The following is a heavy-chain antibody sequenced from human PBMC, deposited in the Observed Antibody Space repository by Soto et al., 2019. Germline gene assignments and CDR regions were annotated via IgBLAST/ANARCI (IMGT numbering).Heavy chain of an antibody. V-gene: IGHV3-30*18. D-gene: IGHD2-21*02. CDR1: GFTFSSYG. Sequence: QVQLVESGGGVVQPGRSLRLSCAASGFTFSSYGMHWVRQAPGKGLEWVEVISYDGSNKYYADSVKGRFTISRDNSKNTLYLQMNNLRAEDTAVYYCAKDKVPVVVTAPFDYWGQGTLVTVSS. CDR2: ISYDGSNK. CDR3: AKDKVPVVVTAPFDY. J-gene: IGHJ4*02.